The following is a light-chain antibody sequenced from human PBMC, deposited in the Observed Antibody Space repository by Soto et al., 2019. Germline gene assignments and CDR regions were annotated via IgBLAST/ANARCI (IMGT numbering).Light chain of an antibody. V-gene: IGLV1-47*01. CDR1: SSNIGSNY. CDR2: RNN. J-gene: IGLJ2*01. Sequence: QSVLTQSHSASGTPGQRVTLSCSGGSSNIGSNYVYWYQQLPGTAPKLLIYRNNQRPSGVPDRFSGSKSDTSGSLAISGLRAEDEADYYCAAWDDSLSGVVFGGGTKLTVL. CDR3: AAWDDSLSGVV.